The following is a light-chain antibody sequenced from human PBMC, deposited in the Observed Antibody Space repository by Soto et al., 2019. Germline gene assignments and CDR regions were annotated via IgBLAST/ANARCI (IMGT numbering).Light chain of an antibody. J-gene: IGKJ1*01. CDR2: TAS. Sequence: DIQMTQSPSTLSASIGDRITISCRASQNIDTWLAWYQQRPGEAPKLLIYTASNLENGVPSRFSGSGSGTASTLTISSLQPEDFATSYCQQYSDSSRSFGQGTQVE. CDR3: QQYSDSSRS. V-gene: IGKV1-5*03. CDR1: QNIDTW.